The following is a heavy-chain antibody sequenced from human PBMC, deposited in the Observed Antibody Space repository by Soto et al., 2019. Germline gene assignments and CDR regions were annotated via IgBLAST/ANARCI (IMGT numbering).Heavy chain of an antibody. D-gene: IGHD1-1*01. CDR1: GYTFTSYG. J-gene: IGHJ4*02. CDR2: ISAHNDNT. V-gene: IGHV1-18*01. Sequence: QVNLVQSGAEVRKPGASGKVSCKGSGYTFTSYGIAWVRQAPGQGLEWMGWISAHNDNTNYAQKVQGRVTVTRDTSTSTAYMELRNLRSDDTAVYYCARGRYGDYWGQGALVTVSS. CDR3: ARGRYGDY.